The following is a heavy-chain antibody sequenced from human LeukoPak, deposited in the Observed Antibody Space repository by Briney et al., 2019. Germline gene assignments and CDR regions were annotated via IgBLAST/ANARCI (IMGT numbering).Heavy chain of an antibody. CDR3: LSSWAN. V-gene: IGHV3-15*01. CDR1: EFTFSSAW. CDR2: IKSKTDGGTT. Sequence: PGGSLRLSCAASEFTFSSAWMTWVRQAPGKGLEWVGRIKSKTDGGTTDYAAPVKGRFIISRDDSKNTLYLQMNSLKTEDTAMYYCLSSWANWGQGTLVTVSS. J-gene: IGHJ4*02. D-gene: IGHD1-26*01.